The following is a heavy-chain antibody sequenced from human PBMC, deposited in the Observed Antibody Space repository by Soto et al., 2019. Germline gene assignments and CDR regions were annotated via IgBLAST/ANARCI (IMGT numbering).Heavy chain of an antibody. V-gene: IGHV2-70*11. J-gene: IGHJ4*02. CDR1: GFSLTSTGMS. D-gene: IGHD2-15*01. CDR2: IEWDDDK. Sequence: GSGPTLVKPTQTLTLTCTFSGFSLTSTGMSVNWIRQPPGKALEWLARIEWDDDKYYSTSLKTRLTISKDTSKNQVVLKMTNMDPVDTATYYCARAPGWDLTSFGGNLAYFFDYWGQGTLVTVSS. CDR3: ARAPGWDLTSFGGNLAYFFDY.